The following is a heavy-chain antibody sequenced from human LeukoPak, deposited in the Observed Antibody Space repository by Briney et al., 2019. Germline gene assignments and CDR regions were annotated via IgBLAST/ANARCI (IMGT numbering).Heavy chain of an antibody. D-gene: IGHD5-12*01. CDR2: IYYSGST. CDR3: ARGGYSGYDVD. CDR1: GGSISSYY. Sequence: SETLSLTCTVSGGSISSYYWSWIRQPPGKGLEWIGYIYYSGSTNYNPSLKSRVTISVDTSKNQFSLKLSSVTAADTAVYYCARGGYSGYDVDWGQGTLGTVSS. J-gene: IGHJ4*02. V-gene: IGHV4-59*01.